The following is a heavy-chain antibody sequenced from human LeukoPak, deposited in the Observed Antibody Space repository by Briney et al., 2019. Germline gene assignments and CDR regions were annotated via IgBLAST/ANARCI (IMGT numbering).Heavy chain of an antibody. CDR3: ARGARGSYSY. V-gene: IGHV4-59*01. Sequence: SETLSLTCTVSGGSISTYYWSWIRQPPGKGLEWIGYIYYSGTTNYNPSLKSRVTISVDTSKNQFSLNLSSVTAADTAVYYCARGARGSYSYWGQGTLVTVSS. J-gene: IGHJ4*02. CDR2: IYYSGTT. CDR1: GGSISTYY. D-gene: IGHD1-26*01.